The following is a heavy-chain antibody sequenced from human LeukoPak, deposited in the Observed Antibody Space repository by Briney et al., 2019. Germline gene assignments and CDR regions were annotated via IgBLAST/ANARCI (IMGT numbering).Heavy chain of an antibody. CDR1: GFTFSSYS. CDR3: ARSQTVTNAIPFY. Sequence: GGSLRLSCAASGFTFSSYSMNWVRQAPGKGLEWVSSISSSSSYIYYADSVKGRFTISRDNAKNSLYLQMNSQRAEDTAVYYCARSQTVTNAIPFYWGQGTLVTVSS. J-gene: IGHJ4*02. V-gene: IGHV3-21*01. CDR2: ISSSSSYI. D-gene: IGHD4-11*01.